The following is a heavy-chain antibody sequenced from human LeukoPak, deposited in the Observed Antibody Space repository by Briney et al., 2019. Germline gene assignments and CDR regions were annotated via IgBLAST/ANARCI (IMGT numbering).Heavy chain of an antibody. CDR1: GGSISSSNW. J-gene: IGHJ5*02. CDR2: IYASGST. Sequence: SGTLSLTCAVSGGSISSSNWWSWIRQPAGKGLEWIGRIYASGSTTYNPSLKSRVTISLDTSKNQFSLKLRSVTAADTAVYYCARDSGTTGEVKFDPWGQGTLVTVSS. CDR3: ARDSGTTGEVKFDP. D-gene: IGHD3-10*01. V-gene: IGHV4-4*02.